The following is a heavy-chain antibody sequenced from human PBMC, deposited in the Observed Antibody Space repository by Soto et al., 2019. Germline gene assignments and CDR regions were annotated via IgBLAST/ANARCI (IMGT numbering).Heavy chain of an antibody. CDR3: ARAGSENEY. CDR2: IKEDGTEK. D-gene: IGHD3-10*01. Sequence: GGSLRLSCAVSGFTFTTYWMTWVRQAPGKGLEWVANIKEDGTEKNYLDSVGGRFSISRDNAKNSLFLQMNSLRAEDSAIYYCARAGSENEYWGQGT. CDR1: GFTFTTYW. V-gene: IGHV3-7*05. J-gene: IGHJ4*02.